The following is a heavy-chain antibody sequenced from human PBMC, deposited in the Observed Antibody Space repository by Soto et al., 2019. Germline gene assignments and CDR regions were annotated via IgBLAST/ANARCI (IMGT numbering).Heavy chain of an antibody. J-gene: IGHJ5*02. CDR2: IHNSGTT. Sequence: SETLSLTCAVSGGSISSSNWWSWVRQPPGKGLECIGEIHNSGTTNYNPSLKSRVTITVDTSKNQFSLKLTSVTAADTAVYYCARGGCSSCRFDPWGQGILVTVSS. D-gene: IGHD6-6*01. CDR3: ARGGCSSCRFDP. CDR1: GGSISSSNW. V-gene: IGHV4-4*02.